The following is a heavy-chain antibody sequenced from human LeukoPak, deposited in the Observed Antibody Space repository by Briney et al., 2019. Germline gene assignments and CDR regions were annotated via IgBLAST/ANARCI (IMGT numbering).Heavy chain of an antibody. CDR3: GRRWGSCVDY. Sequence: GGSLRLSCAASGFPFSSYTLHWVRQAPGKGLEWVSVISYDGSNKYYADSVKGRFTISRNNSKNTLYLQMNSLRVEDTAVYYCGRRWGSCVDYWGQGTLVTVSS. V-gene: IGHV3-30*04. D-gene: IGHD6-13*01. CDR1: GFPFSSYT. CDR2: ISYDGSNK. J-gene: IGHJ4*02.